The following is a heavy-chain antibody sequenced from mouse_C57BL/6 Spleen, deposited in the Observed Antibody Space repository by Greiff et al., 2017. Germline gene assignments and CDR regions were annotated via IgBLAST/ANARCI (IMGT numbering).Heavy chain of an antibody. D-gene: IGHD2-1*01. Sequence: EVKLVESGGGLVKPGGSPKLSCAASGFTFSSYAMSWVRQTPEKRLEWVATISDGGSYTYYPDNVKGRFTISRDNAKNNLYLQMSHLKSEDTAMYYCARDPLYGNVFDYWGQGTTLTVSS. J-gene: IGHJ2*01. CDR2: ISDGGSYT. CDR1: GFTFSSYA. CDR3: ARDPLYGNVFDY. V-gene: IGHV5-4*01.